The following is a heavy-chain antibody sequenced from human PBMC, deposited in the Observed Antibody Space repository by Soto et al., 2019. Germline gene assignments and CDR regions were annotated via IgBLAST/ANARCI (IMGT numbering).Heavy chain of an antibody. CDR2: IGGSDGFT. D-gene: IGHD1-1*01. J-gene: IGHJ4*02. V-gene: IGHV3-23*01. CDR1: GFSFDIYA. CDR3: AKGGTYHIGNFDS. Sequence: EVQLLESGGGSVQPGGSLRLSCAASGFSFDIYAMNWVRQAPGKGLEWVSGIGGSDGFTYFADSVKGRFTISRDNSKNTVYLQMNSLRAEDTAVYYCAKGGTYHIGNFDSWGQGTLVTVSS.